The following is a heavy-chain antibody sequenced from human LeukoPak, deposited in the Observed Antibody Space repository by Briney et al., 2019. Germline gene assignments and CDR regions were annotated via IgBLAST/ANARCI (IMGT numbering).Heavy chain of an antibody. Sequence: GGSLRLSCAASGFTFSSYSMNWVRQAPGKGLEWVSSISSSSSYIYYADSVKGRFTISRDNAKNSLYLQMSSLRSDDTAMYYCATYPGPAIQGSFDYWGQGTLVTVSS. J-gene: IGHJ4*02. CDR1: GFTFSSYS. CDR3: ATYPGPAIQGSFDY. V-gene: IGHV3-21*04. CDR2: ISSSSSYI. D-gene: IGHD5-18*01.